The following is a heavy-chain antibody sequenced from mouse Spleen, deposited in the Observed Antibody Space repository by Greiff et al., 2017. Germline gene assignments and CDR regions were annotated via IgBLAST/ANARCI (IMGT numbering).Heavy chain of an antibody. CDR1: GFTFSDYG. CDR2: ISSGSSTI. V-gene: IGHV5-17*01. Sequence: EVHLVESGGGLVKPGGSLKLSCAASGFTFSDYGMHWVRQAPEKGLEWVAYISSGSSTIYYADTVKGRFTISRDNAKNTLFLQMTSLRSEDTAMYYCARRRGYGSFAYWGQGTLVTVSA. D-gene: IGHD1-2*01. CDR3: ARRRGYGSFAY. J-gene: IGHJ3*01.